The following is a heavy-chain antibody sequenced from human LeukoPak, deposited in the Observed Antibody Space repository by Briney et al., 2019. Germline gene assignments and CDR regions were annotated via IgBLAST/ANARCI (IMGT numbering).Heavy chain of an antibody. J-gene: IGHJ6*02. CDR2: ISSNGGST. Sequence: PGGSLRLSCAASGFTFSSYAMHWVRQAPGKGLEYVSAISSNGGSTYYANSVKGRFTISRDNSKNTLYLQMGSLRAEDMAVYYCARGGFPERYHQTYYYYYGMDVWGQGTTVTVSS. CDR1: GFTFSSYA. D-gene: IGHD1-14*01. V-gene: IGHV3-64*01. CDR3: ARGGFPERYHQTYYYYYGMDV.